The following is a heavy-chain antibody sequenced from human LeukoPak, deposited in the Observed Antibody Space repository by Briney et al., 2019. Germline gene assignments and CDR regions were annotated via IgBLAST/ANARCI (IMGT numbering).Heavy chain of an antibody. CDR1: GYTFTGYY. CDR2: INPNSGGT. J-gene: IGHJ5*02. CDR3: ASLWFGEYNWFDP. Sequence: ASVKVSCKAPGYTFTGYYMHWVRQAPGQGLEWMGWINPNSGGTNYAQKFQGRVTMTRDTSISTAYMELSRLRSDDTAVYYCASLWFGEYNWFDPWGQGTLVTVSS. D-gene: IGHD3-10*01. V-gene: IGHV1-2*02.